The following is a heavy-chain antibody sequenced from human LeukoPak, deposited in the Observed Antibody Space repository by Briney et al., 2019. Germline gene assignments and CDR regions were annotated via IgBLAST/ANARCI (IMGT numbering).Heavy chain of an antibody. D-gene: IGHD3-10*01. J-gene: IGHJ3*02. V-gene: IGHV4-39*07. CDR2: IFYTGST. CDR1: GGSISSSSYH. Sequence: SETLSLTCTVSGGSISSSSYHWGWIRQPPGKGLEWIGNIFYTGSTYYNPSLKSRVTISVDTSKNQFSLKLSSVTAADTAVYYCARDFIRFGELSYFDIWGQGTMVTVSS. CDR3: ARDFIRFGELSYFDI.